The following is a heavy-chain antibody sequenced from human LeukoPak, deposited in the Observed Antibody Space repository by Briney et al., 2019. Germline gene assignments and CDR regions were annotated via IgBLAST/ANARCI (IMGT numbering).Heavy chain of an antibody. Sequence: PGGSLTLSCAASGFTFSSYAMSWVRQAPGKGLEWVSAISGSGGSTYYADSVKGRFTISRDNSKNTLYLQMNSLRAEDTAVYYCAKGGSRFLEWLLFGWFDPWGQGALVTVSS. V-gene: IGHV3-23*01. D-gene: IGHD3-3*01. J-gene: IGHJ5*02. CDR3: AKGGSRFLEWLLFGWFDP. CDR2: ISGSGGST. CDR1: GFTFSSYA.